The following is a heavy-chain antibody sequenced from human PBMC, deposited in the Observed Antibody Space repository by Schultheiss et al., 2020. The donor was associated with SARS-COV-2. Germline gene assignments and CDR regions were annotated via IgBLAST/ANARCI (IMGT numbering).Heavy chain of an antibody. CDR2: IYSGGST. CDR3: ANQGGGYGDYGDAFDI. V-gene: IGHV3-53*01. Sequence: GESLKISCAASGFTVSSNYMSWVRQAPGKGLEWVSVIYSGGSTYYADSVKGRFTISRDNSKNTLYLQMNSLRAEDTAVYYCANQGGGYGDYGDAFDIWGQGTMFTVSS. CDR1: GFTVSSNY. J-gene: IGHJ3*02. D-gene: IGHD4-17*01.